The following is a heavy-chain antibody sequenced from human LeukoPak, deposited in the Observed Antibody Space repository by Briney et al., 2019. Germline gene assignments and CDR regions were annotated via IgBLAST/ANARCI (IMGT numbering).Heavy chain of an antibody. V-gene: IGHV4-4*07. CDR3: ARDGDSSGWNPYFDY. D-gene: IGHD6-19*01. CDR2: IYTSGST. Sequence: SETLSLTCTVSGGSISSYYWSWIRQPAGKGLEWIGRIYTSGSTNYNPSLKSRVTMSVDPSKNQFSLKLSSVTAADTAVYYCARDGDSSGWNPYFDYWGQGTLVTVSS. J-gene: IGHJ4*02. CDR1: GGSISSYY.